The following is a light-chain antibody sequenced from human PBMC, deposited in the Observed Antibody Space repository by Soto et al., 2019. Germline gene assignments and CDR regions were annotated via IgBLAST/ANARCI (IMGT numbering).Light chain of an antibody. CDR3: QQYGNSPQT. CDR2: GAS. CDR1: QSVSSGY. J-gene: IGKJ1*01. Sequence: EIVLTLSPGTLSLSPGERATLSCRASQSVSSGYLGWYQQKPGQAPRLLIYGASSRATGIPDRFSGSGSGTDFTLTISRLEPEDFAVYYCQQYGNSPQTFGQGTKVEIK. V-gene: IGKV3-20*01.